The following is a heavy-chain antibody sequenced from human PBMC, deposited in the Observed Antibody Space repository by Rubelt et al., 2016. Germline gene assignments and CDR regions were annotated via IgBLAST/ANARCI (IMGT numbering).Heavy chain of an antibody. CDR2: ISYDAINR. CDR3: ASEENWSGYFAFDY. CDR1: GFTFSSYG. J-gene: IGHJ4*02. V-gene: IGHV3-30*19. Sequence: QVQLVESGGGVVQPGGSLRLSCAASGFTFSSYGMHWVRQAPGKGLEWVAVISYDAINRYYADSVKGRFTISRDNSKNTLYLQMNSLRTEDTAVYYCASEENWSGYFAFDYWGQGTLVTVSS. D-gene: IGHD3-3*01.